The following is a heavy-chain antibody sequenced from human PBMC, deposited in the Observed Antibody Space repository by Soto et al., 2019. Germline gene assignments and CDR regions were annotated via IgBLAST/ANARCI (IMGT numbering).Heavy chain of an antibody. D-gene: IGHD3-10*01. CDR1: GGSISSGGYY. CDR3: ARVDITMVRGVISAGYGMDV. CDR2: IYYSGST. Sequence: TLSLTCTVSGGSISSGGYYWSWIRQHPGKGLEWIGYIYYSGSTYYNPSLKSRVTISVDTSKNQFSLKLSSVTAADTAVYYCARVDITMVRGVISAGYGMDVWGQGTTVTVSS. V-gene: IGHV4-31*03. J-gene: IGHJ6*02.